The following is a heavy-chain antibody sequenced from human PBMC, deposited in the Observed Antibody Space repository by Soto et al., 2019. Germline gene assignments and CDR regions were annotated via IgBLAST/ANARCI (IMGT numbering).Heavy chain of an antibody. Sequence: SETLSLTCAVSGASFTSNNWWTWVRQPPGQGLECIGEIYRTGSTNYTPSLKSRVTISLDKSEHQFSLKVTSLTAADTAVYYCASRDPGTSVDYWGQGTLVTVSS. D-gene: IGHD1-7*01. V-gene: IGHV4-4*02. CDR2: IYRTGST. CDR3: ASRDPGTSVDY. CDR1: GASFTSNNW. J-gene: IGHJ4*02.